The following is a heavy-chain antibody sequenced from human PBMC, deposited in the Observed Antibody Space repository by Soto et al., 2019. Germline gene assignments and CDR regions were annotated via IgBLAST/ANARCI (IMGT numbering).Heavy chain of an antibody. V-gene: IGHV3-73*01. J-gene: IGHJ6*02. CDR2: IRSKADSYAT. D-gene: IGHD5-12*01. CDR3: ARFIYPGDDFHYGMDV. CDR1: GVPFSGSG. Sequence: GGSLKLSCEASGVPFSGSGIHWVRQASGKGLEWVGRIRSKADSYATAYAASVEGRFTISRDDSQNTANLQMNSLKTVDTAVYYCARFIYPGDDFHYGMDVWGQGTTVTVSS.